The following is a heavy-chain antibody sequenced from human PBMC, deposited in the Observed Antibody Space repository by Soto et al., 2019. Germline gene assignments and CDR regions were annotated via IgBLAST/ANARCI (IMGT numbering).Heavy chain of an antibody. CDR3: TRSVIVVVPAANLRSSWFDP. D-gene: IGHD2-2*01. CDR1: GFTVSSNY. Sequence: EVQLVESGGVLVQPGGSLRLSCAASGFTVSSNYMSWVRQAPGKGLEWVSVIYSGGSTYYADSVKGRFTISRHNSKNTLYLQMNSLRAEDTAVYYCTRSVIVVVPAANLRSSWFDPWGQGTLVTVSS. CDR2: IYSGGST. V-gene: IGHV3-53*04. J-gene: IGHJ5*02.